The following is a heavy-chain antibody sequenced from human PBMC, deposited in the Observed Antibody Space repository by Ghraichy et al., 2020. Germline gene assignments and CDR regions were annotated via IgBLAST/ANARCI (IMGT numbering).Heavy chain of an antibody. J-gene: IGHJ4*02. V-gene: IGHV4-34*01. CDR2: INHSGST. CDR1: GGSFSGYY. CDR3: ARASGYPDY. D-gene: IGHD5-12*01. Sequence: SETLSLTCAVYGGSFSGYYWSWIRQPPGKGLEWIGEINHSGSTNYNPSLKSRVTISVDTSKNQFSLKLSSVTAADTAVYYCARASGYPDYWGQGTLVTVSS.